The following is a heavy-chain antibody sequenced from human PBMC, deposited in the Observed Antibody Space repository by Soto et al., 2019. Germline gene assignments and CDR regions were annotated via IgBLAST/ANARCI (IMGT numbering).Heavy chain of an antibody. V-gene: IGHV3-20*04. J-gene: IGHJ3*02. Sequence: GGSLRLSCAASGFTFDDYGMSWVRQAPGKGLEWVSGINWNGGSTGYADSVKGRFTISRDNAKNSLYLQMNSLRAEDTALYYCARGAPYYYDSSGRGAFDIWGQGTMVTVSS. CDR2: INWNGGST. CDR1: GFTFDDYG. CDR3: ARGAPYYYDSSGRGAFDI. D-gene: IGHD3-22*01.